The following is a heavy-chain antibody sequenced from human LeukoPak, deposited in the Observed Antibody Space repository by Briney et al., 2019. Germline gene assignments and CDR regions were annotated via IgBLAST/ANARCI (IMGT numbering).Heavy chain of an antibody. CDR1: GFTFSSYA. J-gene: IGHJ6*03. CDR3: AKLGKTENHYGSGRFSYYYYMDV. D-gene: IGHD3-10*01. Sequence: PGGSLRLSCAASGFTFSSYAMSWVRQAPGKGLEWVSAISGSGGSTYYADSVKGRFTISRDNSKNTLYLQMNSLRAEDTAVCYCAKLGKTENHYGSGRFSYYYYMDVWGKGTTVTISS. CDR2: ISGSGGST. V-gene: IGHV3-23*01.